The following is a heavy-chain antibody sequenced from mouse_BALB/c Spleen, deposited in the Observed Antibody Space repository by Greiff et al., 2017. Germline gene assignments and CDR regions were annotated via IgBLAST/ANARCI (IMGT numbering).Heavy chain of an antibody. J-gene: IGHJ1*01. V-gene: IGHV8-8*01. CDR2: IWWNDDK. Sequence: QVTLKECGPGLLQPSQTLSLTCSFSGFSLSTSGMSVGWIRQPSGKGLEWLAHIWWNDDKYYHPALKSRLTISKDTSNNQVFLRIARVVTADTATYYCGRRAGNYGYCEGWGAGTTVTVAS. CDR3: GRRAGNYGYCEG. CDR1: GFSLSTSGMS.